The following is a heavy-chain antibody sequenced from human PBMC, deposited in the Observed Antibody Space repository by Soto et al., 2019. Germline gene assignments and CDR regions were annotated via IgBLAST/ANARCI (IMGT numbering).Heavy chain of an antibody. CDR3: ARGPPAYYDYVWGSYRYDNWFDP. CDR1: GYTFTSYG. V-gene: IGHV1-18*01. J-gene: IGHJ5*02. CDR2: ISAYNGNT. Sequence: QVQLVQSGAEVKKPGASVKVSCKASGYTFTSYGISWVRQAPGQGLEWMGWISAYNGNTNYAQNLQGRVTMTTDTSPSTAYMELRSLRSDDTAVYYCARGPPAYYDYVWGSYRYDNWFDPWGQGTLFTVSS. D-gene: IGHD3-16*02.